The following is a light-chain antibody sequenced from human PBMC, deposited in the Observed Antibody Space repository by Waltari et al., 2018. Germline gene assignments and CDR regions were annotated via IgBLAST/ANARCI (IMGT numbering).Light chain of an antibody. J-gene: IGKJ2*01. CDR3: QQYDTSPGT. CDR1: QSLNVAY. Sequence: EIVLTQSPGTLSLSPGEKHILPCRASQSLNVAYVACYQHKSGQAPRLLIYGALYRAADIPDRFSGSGSGTDFTLTITRLEPDDFAVYYCQQYDTSPGTFGQGTRLEMK. CDR2: GAL. V-gene: IGKV3-20*01.